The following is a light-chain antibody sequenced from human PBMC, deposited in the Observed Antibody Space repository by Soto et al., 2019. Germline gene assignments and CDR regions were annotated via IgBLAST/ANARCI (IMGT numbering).Light chain of an antibody. Sequence: EIVLTQSPGTLSLYPGERATLSCRASQTVTNNYLAWYQQKPGQAPRLLIFGASSRATDIPDRFGGSGSGTDFTVTISSLEPEDFAAYYCQQYGSSPLFTFGPGTKVDFK. CDR2: GAS. CDR3: QQYGSSPLFT. V-gene: IGKV3-20*01. CDR1: QTVTNNY. J-gene: IGKJ3*01.